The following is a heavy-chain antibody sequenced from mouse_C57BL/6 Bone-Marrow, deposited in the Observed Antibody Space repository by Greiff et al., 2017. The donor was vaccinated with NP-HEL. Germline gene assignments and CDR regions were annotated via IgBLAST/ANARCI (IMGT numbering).Heavy chain of an antibody. CDR2: IWGGGST. Sequence: VKLEESGPGLVAPSQSLSITCTVSGFSLTSYGVDWVRQPPGKGLEWLGVIWGGGSTNYNSALMSRLSISKDNSKSQVFLKMNSLQTDDTAMYYCAKISGSSYDYYAMDYWGQGTSVTVSS. D-gene: IGHD1-1*01. V-gene: IGHV2-9*01. CDR3: AKISGSSYDYYAMDY. J-gene: IGHJ4*01. CDR1: GFSLTSYG.